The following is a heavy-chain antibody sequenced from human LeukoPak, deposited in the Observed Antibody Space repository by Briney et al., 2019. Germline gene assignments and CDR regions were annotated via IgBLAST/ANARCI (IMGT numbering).Heavy chain of an antibody. Sequence: PSETLSLTCTVSGGSISSSSYYWGWIRQPPGKGLEWIGSIYYSGSTYYNPSLKSRVTISVDTSKNQFSLKLSSVTAADTAVYYCARRIRATELGSYYYYMDVWGKGTTVTVSS. CDR1: GGSISSSSYY. J-gene: IGHJ6*03. CDR2: IYYSGST. D-gene: IGHD3-10*01. CDR3: ARRIRATELGSYYYYMDV. V-gene: IGHV4-39*01.